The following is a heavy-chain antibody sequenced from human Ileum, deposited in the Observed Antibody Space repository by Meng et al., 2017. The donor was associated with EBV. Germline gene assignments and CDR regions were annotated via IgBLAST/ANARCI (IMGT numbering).Heavy chain of an antibody. V-gene: IGHV4-4*02. Sequence: QVRRQESGPGLVKPSGPLSLTCAVSGGSISSSNWWSWVRQPPGKGLEWIGKIYHSGITIYNPSLKSRVTMSVDNSKNQFSLKLNSMTAADTAVYYCARDPTGGEDHQRVWGQGTLVTVSS. J-gene: IGHJ4*02. CDR2: IYHSGIT. CDR3: ARDPTGGEDHQRV. D-gene: IGHD1-14*01. CDR1: GGSISSSNW.